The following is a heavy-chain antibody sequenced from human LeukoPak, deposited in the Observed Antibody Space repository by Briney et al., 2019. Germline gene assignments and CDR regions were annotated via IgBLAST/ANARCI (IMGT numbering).Heavy chain of an antibody. D-gene: IGHD2-2*01. Sequence: EAGGSLRLSCAASGFTFSTYAMSWVRQAPGKGLEWVSGINGGGDNTYNADSVKGRFTISRDNSKNTLYLHMNSLRADDTAIYYCAKVNCSSSSCYVGFVDYWGQGTLVAVSS. CDR2: INGGGDNT. CDR3: AKVNCSSSSCYVGFVDY. V-gene: IGHV3-23*01. CDR1: GFTFSTYA. J-gene: IGHJ4*02.